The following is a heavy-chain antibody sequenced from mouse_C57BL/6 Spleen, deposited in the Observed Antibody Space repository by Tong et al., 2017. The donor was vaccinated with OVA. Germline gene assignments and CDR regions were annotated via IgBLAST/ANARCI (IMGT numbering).Heavy chain of an antibody. D-gene: IGHD2-2*01. J-gene: IGHJ3*01. CDR2: IDPETGGT. CDR1: GYTFTDYE. Sequence: QLQQSGAELVRPGASVTLSCKASGYTFTDYEMHWVKQTPVHGLEWIGAIDPETGGTAYNQKFKGKATLTADKSSSTAYMQLSSLTSEDSAVYFCARSRYGYDEAWFAYWGQGTLVTVSA. V-gene: IGHV1-15*01. CDR3: ARSRYGYDEAWFAY.